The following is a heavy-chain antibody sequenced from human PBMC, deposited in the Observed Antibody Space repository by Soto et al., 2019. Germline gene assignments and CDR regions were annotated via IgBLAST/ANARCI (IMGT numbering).Heavy chain of an antibody. J-gene: IGHJ4*02. CDR3: ARVSVAGTRFDY. Sequence: SETLSLTCTVSGGSISSYYWSWIRQPPGKGLEWIGEINHSGSTNYNPSLKSRVTISVDKSKNQFSLKLSSVTAADTAVYYCARVSVAGTRFDYWGQGTLVTVSS. V-gene: IGHV4-34*01. D-gene: IGHD6-19*01. CDR2: INHSGST. CDR1: GGSISSYY.